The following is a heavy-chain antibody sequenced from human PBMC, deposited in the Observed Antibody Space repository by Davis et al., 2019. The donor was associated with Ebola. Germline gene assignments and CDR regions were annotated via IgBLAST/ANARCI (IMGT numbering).Heavy chain of an antibody. V-gene: IGHV3-21*01. CDR3: ASLSGGYGWYFDL. CDR1: GFTFSSYS. J-gene: IGHJ2*01. Sequence: GESLKISCAASGFTFSSYSMNWVRQAPGKGLEWVSSISSSSSYIYYADSVKGRFTISRDNAKNSLYLQMNSLRDEDTAVYYCASLSGGYGWYFDLWGRGTLVTVSS. D-gene: IGHD6-13*01. CDR2: ISSSSSYI.